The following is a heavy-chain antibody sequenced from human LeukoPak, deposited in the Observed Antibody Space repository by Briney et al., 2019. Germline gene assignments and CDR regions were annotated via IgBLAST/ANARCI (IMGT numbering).Heavy chain of an antibody. CDR1: GGSFSSSSW. V-gene: IGHV4-4*02. CDR3: ATTTVGEYFQH. D-gene: IGHD4-17*01. Sequence: TSETLSLTCAVSGGSFSSSSWWSWVRQPPGKGLEWIGEIYHSGSTNYNPSLKSRVTISVDKSKNQFSLKLSSVTAADTAVYYCATTTVGEYFQHWGQGTLVTVSS. J-gene: IGHJ1*01. CDR2: IYHSGST.